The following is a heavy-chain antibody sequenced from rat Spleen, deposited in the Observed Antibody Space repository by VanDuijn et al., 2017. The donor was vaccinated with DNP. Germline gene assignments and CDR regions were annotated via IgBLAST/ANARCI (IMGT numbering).Heavy chain of an antibody. Sequence: EVRLVESGGGLVQPGGSLKLSCTASGFTFSDYYMAWVRQAPTKGLEWVTYITYDGGGTYYRDSVKGRFTISRDNAKSTLYLQMNSLRSEDMATYYCARPHGYNSGFGYWGQGTLVTVSS. J-gene: IGHJ3*01. D-gene: IGHD4-3*01. CDR2: ITYDGGGT. CDR1: GFTFSDYY. CDR3: ARPHGYNSGFGY. V-gene: IGHV5-22*01.